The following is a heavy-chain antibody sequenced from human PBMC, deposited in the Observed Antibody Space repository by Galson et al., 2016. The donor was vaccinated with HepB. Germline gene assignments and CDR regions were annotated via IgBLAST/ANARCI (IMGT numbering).Heavy chain of an antibody. CDR1: GITYRSCC. Sequence: PLRLSHADTGITYRSCCKHWVRHTPGKGLVWVSRIKGDGTDMFYAASVRGRFTISRDNAKNTLYLQMSSLRVDDTSVYYCATGLGDYGDPFEYWGQGTLVTVSS. CDR3: ATGLGDYGDPFEY. CDR2: IKGDGTDM. V-gene: IGHV3-74*01. D-gene: IGHD4/OR15-4a*01. J-gene: IGHJ4*02.